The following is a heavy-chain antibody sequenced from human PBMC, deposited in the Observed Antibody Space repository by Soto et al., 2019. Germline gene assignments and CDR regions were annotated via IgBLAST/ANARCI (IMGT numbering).Heavy chain of an antibody. CDR2: ISYDGSNK. CDR1: GFTFSSYA. Sequence: QVQLVESGGGVVQPGRSLRLSCAASGFTFSSYAMHWVRQAPGKGLEWVAVISYDGSNKYYADSVKGRFTISRDNSKNTLDLQMNSLRAEDTAVYYCARAERWLQLYYFDYWGQGTLVTVSS. V-gene: IGHV3-30-3*01. CDR3: ARAERWLQLYYFDY. D-gene: IGHD5-12*01. J-gene: IGHJ4*02.